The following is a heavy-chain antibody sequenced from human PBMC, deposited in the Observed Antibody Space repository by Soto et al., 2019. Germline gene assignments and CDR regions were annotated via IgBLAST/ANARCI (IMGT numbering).Heavy chain of an antibody. D-gene: IGHD6-13*01. CDR1: GYTFTDYY. V-gene: IGHV1-2*04. Sequence: ASVKVSCKASGYTFTDYYMHWVRQAPGQGLEWMGWINPNSGGTNYAQKFQGWVTMTRDTSISTAYMELSRLRSDDRAVYYCAREGQQLVQGAFDFWGKGTMVTVSS. CDR3: AREGQQLVQGAFDF. CDR2: INPNSGGT. J-gene: IGHJ3*01.